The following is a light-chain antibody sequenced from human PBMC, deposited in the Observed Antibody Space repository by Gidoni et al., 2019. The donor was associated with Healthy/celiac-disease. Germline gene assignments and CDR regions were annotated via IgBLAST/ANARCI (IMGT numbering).Light chain of an antibody. J-gene: IGKJ1*01. CDR2: KAS. V-gene: IGKV1-5*03. CDR3: QQYKSYSRT. Sequence: IQMTQSPSTLSASVGDRVTITCLASQSISSWLAWYQQKQGKAPKLLIYKASSLESGVPSRFSGSGSGTEFTLTISSLQPDDFATYYCQQYKSYSRTFGQGTKVEIK. CDR1: QSISSW.